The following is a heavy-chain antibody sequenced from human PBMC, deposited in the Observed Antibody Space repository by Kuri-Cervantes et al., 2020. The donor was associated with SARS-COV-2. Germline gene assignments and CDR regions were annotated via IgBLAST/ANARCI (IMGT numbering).Heavy chain of an antibody. D-gene: IGHD4-17*01. CDR2: INPNSGGT. V-gene: IGHV1-2*02. J-gene: IGHJ4*02. Sequence: ASVKVSCKASGYTFTGYYMHWVRQAPGQGLEWMGWINPNSGGTNYAQKLQGRVTMATDTSTSTAYMELRSLGSDDTAVYYCARDHTRSGDGDYSLGWGQGTLVTVSS. CDR3: ARDHTRSGDGDYSLG. CDR1: GYTFTGYY.